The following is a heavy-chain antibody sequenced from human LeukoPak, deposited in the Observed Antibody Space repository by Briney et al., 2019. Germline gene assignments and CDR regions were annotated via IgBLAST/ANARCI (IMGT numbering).Heavy chain of an antibody. J-gene: IGHJ4*02. CDR2: ISASGGST. CDR3: AKAEVTTSWDFFDY. D-gene: IGHD4-11*01. Sequence: GGSLRLSCAASGFTFSSYAMSWVRQAPGKGLEWVSGISASGGSTYYADPVKGRFTISRDNSKNTLYLQMNSLRAEDTAVYYCAKAEVTTSWDFFDYWGQGTLVTVSS. V-gene: IGHV3-23*01. CDR1: GFTFSSYA.